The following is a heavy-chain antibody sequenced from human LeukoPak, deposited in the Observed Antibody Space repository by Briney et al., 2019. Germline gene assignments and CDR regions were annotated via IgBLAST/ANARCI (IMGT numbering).Heavy chain of an antibody. V-gene: IGHV4-34*01. CDR1: GGSFSGYY. Sequence: SETLSLTCAAYGGSFSGYYWSWIRQPPGKGLEWIGEINHSGSTNYSPSLKGRVTISVDTSKNQFSLKLSSVTAADTAVYYCARGREIAAAGTGNWFDPWGQGTLVTVSS. CDR3: ARGREIAAAGTGNWFDP. CDR2: INHSGST. D-gene: IGHD6-13*01. J-gene: IGHJ5*02.